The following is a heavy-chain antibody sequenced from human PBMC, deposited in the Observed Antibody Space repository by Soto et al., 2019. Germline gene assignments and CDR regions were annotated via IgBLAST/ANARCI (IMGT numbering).Heavy chain of an antibody. D-gene: IGHD2-2*01. J-gene: IGHJ6*02. Sequence: ASVKVSCKASGYTFTSYYMHWVRQAHGQGLEWMGIINPSGGSTSYAQKFQGRVTMTRDTSTSTVYMELSSLRSEDTAVYYCAREGTLGYCSSTSCYETYYYYYGMDVWGQGTTVTVSS. CDR3: AREGTLGYCSSTSCYETYYYYYGMDV. V-gene: IGHV1-46*01. CDR1: GYTFTSYY. CDR2: INPSGGST.